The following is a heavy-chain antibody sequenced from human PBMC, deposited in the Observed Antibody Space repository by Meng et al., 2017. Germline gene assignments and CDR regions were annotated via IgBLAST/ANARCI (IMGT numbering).Heavy chain of an antibody. Sequence: GHLQVSGRGLVKPSGTLSLPWVVSGGSISSVDWWSWVRQPPGKGLEWIGEIYHGGNTNYNPSLKSRVTISIDKSKNQFSLKLSSVTAADTAVYYCASWIYSCGWQWGQGTLVTVSS. CDR3: ASWIYSCGWQ. V-gene: IGHV4/OR15-8*02. D-gene: IGHD6-19*01. CDR1: GGSISSVDW. CDR2: IYHGGNT. J-gene: IGHJ4*02.